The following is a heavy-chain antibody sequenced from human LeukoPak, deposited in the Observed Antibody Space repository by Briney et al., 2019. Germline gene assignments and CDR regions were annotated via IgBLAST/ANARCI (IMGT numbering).Heavy chain of an antibody. J-gene: IGHJ4*02. CDR3: ARDPDSSVIGNY. CDR2: IIPILGIA. V-gene: IGHV1-69*04. Sequence: SVKVSCKASGGTFSSYAISWVRQAPGQGLEWMGRIIPILGIANYAQKFQGRVTITADKSTSTAYMELSSLRSEDTAVYHCARDPDSSVIGNYWGQGTLVTVSS. CDR1: GGTFSSYA. D-gene: IGHD3-22*01.